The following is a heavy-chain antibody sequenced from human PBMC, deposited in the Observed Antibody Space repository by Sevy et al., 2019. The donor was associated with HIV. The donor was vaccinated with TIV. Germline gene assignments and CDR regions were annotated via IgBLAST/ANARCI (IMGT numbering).Heavy chain of an antibody. CDR2: INSDGSST. CDR3: ASPTYYDFWSGSHYYGMDV. V-gene: IGHV3-74*01. J-gene: IGHJ6*02. Sequence: VGSLRLSCAASGFTFSSYWMHWVRQAPGKGLVWVSRINSDGSSTSYADSVKGRFTISRDNAKNTLYLQMNSLRAEDTAVYYCASPTYYDFWSGSHYYGMDVWGQGTTVTVSS. D-gene: IGHD3-3*01. CDR1: GFTFSSYW.